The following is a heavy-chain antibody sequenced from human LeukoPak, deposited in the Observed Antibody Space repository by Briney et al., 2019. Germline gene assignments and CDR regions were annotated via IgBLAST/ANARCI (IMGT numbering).Heavy chain of an antibody. J-gene: IGHJ5*02. CDR3: ARDHNHYDSSGYYYL. D-gene: IGHD3-22*01. CDR2: INPNSGGT. V-gene: IGHV1-2*02. CDR1: GYTFTGYY. Sequence: ASVKVSCKASGYTFTGYYMHWVRQAPGQGLEWMGWINPNSGGTNYAQKFQGRVTMTRDTSISTAYMELSRLRSDDTAVYYCARDHNHYDSSGYYYLWGQGTLVTVSS.